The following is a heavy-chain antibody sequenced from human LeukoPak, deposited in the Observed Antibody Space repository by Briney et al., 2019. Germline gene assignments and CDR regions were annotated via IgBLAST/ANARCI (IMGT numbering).Heavy chain of an antibody. V-gene: IGHV4-59*01. CDR1: GCSISSYY. Sequence: SETLSLTCTVSGCSISSYYWSWIRQPPGKGLEWIGYIYYSGSTNYNPSLKSRVTISVDTSKNQFSLKLSSVTAADTAVYYCARRTYDLWSGDYTGAFDIWGQGTMVTVSS. J-gene: IGHJ3*02. CDR2: IYYSGST. CDR3: ARRTYDLWSGDYTGAFDI. D-gene: IGHD3-3*01.